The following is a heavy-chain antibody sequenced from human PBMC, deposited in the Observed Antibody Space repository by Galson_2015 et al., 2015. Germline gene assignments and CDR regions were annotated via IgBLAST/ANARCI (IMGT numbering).Heavy chain of an antibody. V-gene: IGHV3-66*02. Sequence: SLRLSCAASGFTVSSNYTSWVRQAPGKGLEWVSVIYSGGSTYYADSVKGRFTISRDNSKNTLYLQMNSLRAEDTAVYHCARDKALTYCGGDCRQNWYFDLWGRGTLVTVSS. CDR2: IYSGGST. CDR3: ARDKALTYCGGDCRQNWYFDL. D-gene: IGHD2-21*02. CDR1: GFTVSSNY. J-gene: IGHJ2*01.